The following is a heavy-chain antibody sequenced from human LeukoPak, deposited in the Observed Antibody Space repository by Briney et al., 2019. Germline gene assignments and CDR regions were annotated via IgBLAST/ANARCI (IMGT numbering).Heavy chain of an antibody. Sequence: PGGSLRLSCAASGFTFSSYSMNWVRQAPGKGLEWVSSISSSSSYIYYADSVKGRFTISRDNAKNSLYLQMNSLRAEDTAVYYCAGDVGHITIFGVGTQLPDYWGQGTLVTVSS. D-gene: IGHD3-3*01. CDR2: ISSSSSYI. CDR3: AGDVGHITIFGVGTQLPDY. CDR1: GFTFSSYS. J-gene: IGHJ4*02. V-gene: IGHV3-21*01.